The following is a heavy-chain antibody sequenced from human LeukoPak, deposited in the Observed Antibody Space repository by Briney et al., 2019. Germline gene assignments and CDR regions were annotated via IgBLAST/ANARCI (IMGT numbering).Heavy chain of an antibody. V-gene: IGHV4-59*01. CDR3: ARDRYAYYYYGMDV. J-gene: IGHJ6*02. CDR2: IYYSGST. CDR1: GGSISSYY. D-gene: IGHD3-16*01. Sequence: SEALPLTCTVSGGSISSYYWSWIRQPPGKGLEWIGYIYYSGSTNYNPSLKSRVTISVDTSKNQFSLKLSSVTAADTAVYYCARDRYAYYYYGMDVWGQGTTVTVSS.